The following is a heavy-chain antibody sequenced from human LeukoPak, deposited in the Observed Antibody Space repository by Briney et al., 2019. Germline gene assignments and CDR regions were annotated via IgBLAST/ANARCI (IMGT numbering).Heavy chain of an antibody. D-gene: IGHD4-17*01. CDR3: ARDLVTVTKGLDI. J-gene: IGHJ3*02. Sequence: SESQSLTCTVSGDSFSSHYWTWIRQPPGKGLEWSGYISYLGSTNYNPSLNNRVTIAIDTSKNQFSLKLTSVTAADTAVYYCARDLVTVTKGLDIWGQGTMLSVFS. CDR1: GDSFSSHY. CDR2: ISYLGST. V-gene: IGHV4-59*11.